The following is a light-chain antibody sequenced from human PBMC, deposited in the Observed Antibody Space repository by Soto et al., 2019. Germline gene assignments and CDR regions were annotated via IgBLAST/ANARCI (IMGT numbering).Light chain of an antibody. Sequence: DIQMTQSPSTLSASVGDRVTITCRASQGTGGWLAWYQAKPGKAPKLLIYDTSSLESGVPSRFSGSGSGTEFTLTISSLQPDDFATYYCQQYSSYSPTFGQGTKVDIK. CDR3: QQYSSYSPT. V-gene: IGKV1-5*01. J-gene: IGKJ1*01. CDR2: DTS. CDR1: QGTGGW.